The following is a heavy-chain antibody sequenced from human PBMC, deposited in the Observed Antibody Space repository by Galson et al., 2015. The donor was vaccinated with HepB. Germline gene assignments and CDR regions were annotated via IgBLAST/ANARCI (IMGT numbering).Heavy chain of an antibody. CDR2: IYPDDSDT. CDR3: VKSGPVTRFWYFDL. D-gene: IGHD1-26*01. J-gene: IGHJ2*01. CDR1: GYSFTSYW. Sequence: QSGAEVKKPGESLKISCKGSGYSFTSYWIGWVRQMPGKGLEWMGIIYPDDSDTRYSPSFQGQVTTSVDRSITTAYLQWSFLKASDTAMYYCVKSGPVTRFWYFDLWGRGALVTVSS. V-gene: IGHV5-51*03.